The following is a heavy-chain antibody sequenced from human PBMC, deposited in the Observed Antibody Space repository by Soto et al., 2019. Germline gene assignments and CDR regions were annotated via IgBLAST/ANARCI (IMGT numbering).Heavy chain of an antibody. CDR3: ARGYYDSNGQSNTFDI. CDR1: GASISSSY. D-gene: IGHD3-22*01. Sequence: SETLSLTCTVSGASISSSYWSWIRQSPGKRLEWIGYVHYSGSTKYNPSLKSRVTISVDTSKNQFSLKLSSVTDADTAVYYCARGYYDSNGQSNTFDIWGQGTMVTVSS. V-gene: IGHV4-59*01. J-gene: IGHJ3*02. CDR2: VHYSGST.